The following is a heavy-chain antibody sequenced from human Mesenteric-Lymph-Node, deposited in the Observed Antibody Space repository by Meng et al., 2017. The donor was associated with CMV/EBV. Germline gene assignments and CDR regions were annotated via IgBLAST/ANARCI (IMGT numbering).Heavy chain of an antibody. D-gene: IGHD1-14*01. J-gene: IGHJ4*02. CDR1: GDSDSSNNAA. Sequence: CAISGDSDSSNNAAWNWIRQSPSRGLEWLGRTYYRYKWFNDYAVSVKSRITINPDTSKNQFSLHLNSVIPEDTAVYYCSRDTTALDYWGQGTLVTVSS. V-gene: IGHV6-1*01. CDR3: SRDTTALDY. CDR2: TYYRYKWFN.